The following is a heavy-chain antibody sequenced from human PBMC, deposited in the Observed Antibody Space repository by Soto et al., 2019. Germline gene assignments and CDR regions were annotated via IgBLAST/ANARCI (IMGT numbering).Heavy chain of an antibody. Sequence: TLSLTCTVSGGSTNSGGNYWTWLRQHPEKGLEWLGNIAHSGTTYYNPSLRSRLSISLDTSQNEFSLQVTSMTAEDTAVYFCVSGSGYSSQNYIHLRGQASLVTVCS. D-gene: IGHD5-18*01. V-gene: IGHV4-31*03. CDR2: IAHSGTT. J-gene: IGHJ4*02. CDR1: GGSTNSGGNY. CDR3: VSGSGYSSQNYIHL.